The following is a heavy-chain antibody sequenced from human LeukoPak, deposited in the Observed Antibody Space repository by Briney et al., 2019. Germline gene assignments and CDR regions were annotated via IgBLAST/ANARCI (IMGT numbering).Heavy chain of an antibody. V-gene: IGHV3-23*01. CDR3: ATSDYLGY. CDR2: IGGSGGIT. Sequence: GGSLRLSCAASGFTFSSYAMSWVRQAAGKGLEWVSIIGGSGGITFYADSVKGRFTISRDNSKNTLYLQMNSLRAEDTAIYYCATSDYLGYWGQGTLVTVSS. CDR1: GFTFSSYA. J-gene: IGHJ4*02.